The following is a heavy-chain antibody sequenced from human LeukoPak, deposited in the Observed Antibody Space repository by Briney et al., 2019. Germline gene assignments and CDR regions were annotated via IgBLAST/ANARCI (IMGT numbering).Heavy chain of an antibody. CDR1: GFTFSSYA. Sequence: GGSLRLSCAASGFTFSSYAMGWVRQAPGKGLEWVSAISGSGGSTYYADSVKGRFTISRDNSKNTLYLQMNSLRAEDTAVYYCAKVWGSSSLYYYYMDVWGKGTTVTVSS. J-gene: IGHJ6*03. CDR2: ISGSGGST. V-gene: IGHV3-23*01. CDR3: AKVWGSSSLYYYYMDV. D-gene: IGHD6-6*01.